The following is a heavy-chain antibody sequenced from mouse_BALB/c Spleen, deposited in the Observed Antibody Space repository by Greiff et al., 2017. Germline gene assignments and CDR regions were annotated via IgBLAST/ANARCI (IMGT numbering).Heavy chain of an antibody. Sequence: EVKLVESGPGLVKPSQSLSLTCSVTGYSITSGYYWTWIRQFPGNKLEWMGYRSYDGSNNYNPSLKNRISITRDTSKNQFFLKLNSVTTEDTATYYCASSLRYCDVWGAGTTVTVAS. J-gene: IGHJ1*01. CDR2: RSYDGSN. V-gene: IGHV3-6*02. CDR3: ASSLRYCDV. CDR1: GYSITSGYY. D-gene: IGHD6-2*01.